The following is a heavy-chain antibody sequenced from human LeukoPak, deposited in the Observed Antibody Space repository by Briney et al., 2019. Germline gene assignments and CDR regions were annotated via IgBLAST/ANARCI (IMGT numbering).Heavy chain of an antibody. CDR2: ISSSSSYI. CDR3: ARDLRPYDSSGYYPWDQEVKAQTFDY. D-gene: IGHD3-22*01. Sequence: PGGSLRLSCAASGFTFSSYSMNWVRQAPGKGLEWVSSISSSSSYIYYADSVKGRFTISRDNAKNSLYLQMNSLRAEDTAVYYCARDLRPYDSSGYYPWDQEVKAQTFDYWGQGTLVTVSS. CDR1: GFTFSSYS. J-gene: IGHJ4*02. V-gene: IGHV3-21*01.